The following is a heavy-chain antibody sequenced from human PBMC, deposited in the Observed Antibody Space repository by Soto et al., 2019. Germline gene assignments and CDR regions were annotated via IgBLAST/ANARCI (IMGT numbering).Heavy chain of an antibody. CDR3: AKDPLGQLLFDY. Sequence: GGTLRLSCAASRFTFSSYAMSWVRQAPGKGLEWVSAISGSGGSTYYADSVKGRFTISRDNSKNTLYLQMNSLRAEDTAVYYFAKDPLGQLLFDYWGPGTLVTV. V-gene: IGHV3-23*01. J-gene: IGHJ4*02. CDR1: RFTFSSYA. D-gene: IGHD2-2*01. CDR2: ISGSGGST.